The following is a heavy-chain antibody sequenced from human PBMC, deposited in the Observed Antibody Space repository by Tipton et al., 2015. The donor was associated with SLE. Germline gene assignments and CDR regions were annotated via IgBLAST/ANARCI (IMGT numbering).Heavy chain of an antibody. CDR2: IYPGDSDT. CDR3: ARGPTSISNPYYFDH. J-gene: IGHJ4*02. Sequence: VQLVQSGAEVKKPGESVKISCKGSGYSFISYWIGWVRQMPGKGLEWMGIIYPGDSDTRYSPSFQGLVTISADKSISTAYLQWSSLKASDTAMYFCARGPTSISNPYYFDHWGQGPLVTVSS. V-gene: IGHV5-51*03. CDR1: GYSFISYW. D-gene: IGHD4-11*01.